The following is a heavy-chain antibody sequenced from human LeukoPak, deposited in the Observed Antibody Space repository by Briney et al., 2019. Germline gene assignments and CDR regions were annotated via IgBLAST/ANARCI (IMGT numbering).Heavy chain of an antibody. CDR3: ARRGGYCSSTSCYSGDY. CDR2: TYYRSKWYN. D-gene: IGHD2-2*01. Sequence: SQTLSLTCAISGDSVSSNSAAWIWIRQSPSRGLEWLGRTYYRSKWYNDYAVSVKSRITINPDTSKNQFSLQLNSVTPEDTAVYYCARRGGYCSSTSCYSGDYWGQGTLVTVSS. V-gene: IGHV6-1*01. CDR1: GDSVSSNSAA. J-gene: IGHJ4*02.